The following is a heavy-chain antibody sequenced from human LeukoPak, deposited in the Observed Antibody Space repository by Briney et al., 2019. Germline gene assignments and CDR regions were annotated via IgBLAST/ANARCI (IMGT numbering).Heavy chain of an antibody. D-gene: IGHD4-17*01. J-gene: IGHJ5*02. V-gene: IGHV4-59*12. Sequence: PSETLSLTCAVSGDSISSDYWSWIRQPPGKGLEWIGYIYYTGSTNYNPSLKSRVTISVDTSKNQFSLNLMSVTAADTAVYYCTRDTGTTGEVKFDPWGQGTLVTVSS. CDR2: IYYTGST. CDR3: TRDTGTTGEVKFDP. CDR1: GDSISSDY.